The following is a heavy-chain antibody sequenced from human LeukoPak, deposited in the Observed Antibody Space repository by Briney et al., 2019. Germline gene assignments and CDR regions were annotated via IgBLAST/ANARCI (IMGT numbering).Heavy chain of an antibody. CDR2: TYTGGST. CDR1: GFTVSSNY. D-gene: IGHD4-23*01. V-gene: IGHV3-53*01. CDR3: ARVDVVTVGKNAFDI. Sequence: PGGSLRLSCAASGFTVSSNYMSWVRQAPGKGLEWVSVTYTGGSTNYADSVKGRFSISRDNSKNTLYLQMNSLRAEDTAVYYCARVDVVTVGKNAFDIWGQGTMATVSS. J-gene: IGHJ3*02.